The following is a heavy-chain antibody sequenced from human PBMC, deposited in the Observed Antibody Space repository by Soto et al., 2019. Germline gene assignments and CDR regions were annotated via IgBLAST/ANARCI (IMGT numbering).Heavy chain of an antibody. CDR1: GGSFSGYY. CDR2: INHSGST. CDR3: ARGLAGKVVVAATTPLFDY. V-gene: IGHV4-34*01. J-gene: IGHJ4*02. Sequence: SETLSLTCAVYGGSFSGYYWSWIRQPPGKGLEWIGEINHSGSTNYNPSLKSRVTISVDTSKNQFSLKLSSVTAADTAVYCCARGLAGKVVVAATTPLFDYWGQGTLVTVSS. D-gene: IGHD2-15*01.